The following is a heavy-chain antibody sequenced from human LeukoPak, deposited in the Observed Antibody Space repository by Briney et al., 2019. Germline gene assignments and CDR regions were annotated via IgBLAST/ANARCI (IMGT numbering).Heavy chain of an antibody. J-gene: IGHJ4*02. CDR1: GYTFTGYY. CDR2: INPKSGGT. D-gene: IGHD3-9*01. Sequence: GASVKVSCKAYGYTFTGYYMHWVRQAPGQGLEWMGWINPKSGGTNYAEKFQGRVTMTRDTSISTAYMEAIRLRSDDTAVYYCARSPHILTGEKFEYWGQGTRVTVSS. V-gene: IGHV1-2*02. CDR3: ARSPHILTGEKFEY.